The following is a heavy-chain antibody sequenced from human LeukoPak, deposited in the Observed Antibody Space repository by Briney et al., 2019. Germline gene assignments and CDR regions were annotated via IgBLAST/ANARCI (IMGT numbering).Heavy chain of an antibody. CDR3: ARDRDLNYDILTGYYMGAFDI. CDR1: GFTFSSYA. J-gene: IGHJ3*02. CDR2: ISGSGGST. V-gene: IGHV3-23*01. Sequence: GGSLRLSCAASGFTFSSYAMSWVRQAPGKGLEWVSAISGSGGSTYYADSVKGRFTISRDNAKNSLYLQMNSLRAEDTAVYYCARDRDLNYDILTGYYMGAFDIWGQGTMVTVSS. D-gene: IGHD3-9*01.